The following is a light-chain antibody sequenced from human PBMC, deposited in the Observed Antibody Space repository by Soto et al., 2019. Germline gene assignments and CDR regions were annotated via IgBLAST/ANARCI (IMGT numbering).Light chain of an antibody. CDR1: SSDVGSYNL. J-gene: IGLJ1*01. V-gene: IGLV2-23*01. CDR2: EGN. Sequence: QSVLTQPASVSGSPGQSITISCTGTSSDVGSYNLVSWFQQHPGKAPKLMIYEGNKRPSGVSNRFSGSKSGKTASLTISGLQAEDEGTYYCCSYAGSSPLYVFGTGTKVTVL. CDR3: CSYAGSSPLYV.